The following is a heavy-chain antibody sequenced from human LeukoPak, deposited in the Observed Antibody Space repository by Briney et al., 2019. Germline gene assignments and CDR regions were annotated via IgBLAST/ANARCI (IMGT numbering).Heavy chain of an antibody. CDR1: GGTSSSSA. V-gene: IGHV1-69*04. CDR3: ARDQGLTAPPPYGLDV. CDR2: IIPVLNIT. D-gene: IGHD4/OR15-4a*01. Sequence: SVKVSCKTSGGTSSSSAITWVRQAPGQGLEWMGRIIPVLNITSYAQKFQGRVTITADTSTSTVYMELSSLRSEETAVYYCARDQGLTAPPPYGLDVWGQGTTVIVSS. J-gene: IGHJ6*02.